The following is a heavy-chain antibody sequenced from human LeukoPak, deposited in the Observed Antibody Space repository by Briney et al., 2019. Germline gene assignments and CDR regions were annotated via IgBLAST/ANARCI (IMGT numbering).Heavy chain of an antibody. Sequence: GGSLRLSCAASGFTVSSNYMSWVRQAPGKGLEGVSVFYSGGSKYYADSVKGRFTISRDNSKNTLYLQMDSLRTEDTAVYFCAKHHIQASSGLDYWGQGTLVTVSS. D-gene: IGHD6-19*01. J-gene: IGHJ4*02. V-gene: IGHV3-66*04. CDR1: GFTVSSNY. CDR3: AKHHIQASSGLDY. CDR2: FYSGGSK.